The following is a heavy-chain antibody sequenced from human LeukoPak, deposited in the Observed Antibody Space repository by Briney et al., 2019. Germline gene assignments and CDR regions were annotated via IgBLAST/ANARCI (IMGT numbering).Heavy chain of an antibody. D-gene: IGHD6-13*01. CDR1: VGSISSYY. CDR2: IYYSGTT. J-gene: IGHJ4*02. CDR3: ARGVYIAAAQYGY. Sequence: SETLSLTCTVSVGSISSYYWSWIRKPPGKGLEGIGYIYYSGTTNYNPSLKSRVTISVDTSKNQFSLKLSSVTAADTAVYYCARGVYIAAAQYGYWGQGTLVTVSS. V-gene: IGHV4-59*01.